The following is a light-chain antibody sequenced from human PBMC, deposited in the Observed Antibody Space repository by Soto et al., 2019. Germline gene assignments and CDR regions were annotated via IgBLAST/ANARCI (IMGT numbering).Light chain of an antibody. CDR3: QSYDSSLRESGV. CDR2: GNT. J-gene: IGLJ3*02. V-gene: IGLV1-40*01. CDR1: SSNIGAGYD. Sequence: QPVLTQPPSVSGAPGQRVTISCTGSSSNIGAGYDVYWYQQFPGTAPKLLIYGNTNRPSGVPDRFSGSKSGTAASLAITGLQAEDEADYYCQSYDSSLRESGVFGGGTKVTVL.